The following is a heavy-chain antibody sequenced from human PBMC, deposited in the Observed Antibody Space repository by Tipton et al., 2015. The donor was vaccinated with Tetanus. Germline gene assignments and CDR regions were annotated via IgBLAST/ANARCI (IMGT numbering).Heavy chain of an antibody. CDR3: ARANNEFPKKGPFDS. V-gene: IGHV4-34*01. Sequence: GLVKPSETLSLSCTVSGASFSDYYWSWIRQAPGKGLEWIGEINHSGNTNHNPSLKSRVTLSVDTSKNQFSLKLNSVTAADTAMYYCARANNEFPKKGPFDSWGQGSLVIVSS. CDR2: INHSGNT. J-gene: IGHJ4*02. CDR1: GASFSDYY. D-gene: IGHD1-1*01.